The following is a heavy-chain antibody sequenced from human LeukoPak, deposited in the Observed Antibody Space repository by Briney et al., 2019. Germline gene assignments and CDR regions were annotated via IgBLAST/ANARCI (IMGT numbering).Heavy chain of an antibody. Sequence: SETLSLTCAVYGGSFSGYYWSWIPQPPGKGLEWIGEINHSGSTNYNPSLKSRVTVSVDTSKNQFSLKLSSVTAADTAVYYCARGYEGLDYWGQGTLVTVSS. CDR3: ARGYEGLDY. J-gene: IGHJ4*02. V-gene: IGHV4-34*01. CDR2: INHSGST. D-gene: IGHD5-12*01. CDR1: GGSFSGYY.